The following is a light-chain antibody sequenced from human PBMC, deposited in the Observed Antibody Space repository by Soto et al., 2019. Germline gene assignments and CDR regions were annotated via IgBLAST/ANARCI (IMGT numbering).Light chain of an antibody. CDR2: AAS. CDR1: QGISSY. Sequence: IQLTQSPSSLSASVGDRVTITCRASQGISSYLAWYQQKPGKAPKLLIYAASTLQSGVPSRFSGSGSGTDFTLTIISLQPEDFATYYCQHLNSYPSITFGQGTRLEIK. CDR3: QHLNSYPSIT. V-gene: IGKV1-9*01. J-gene: IGKJ5*01.